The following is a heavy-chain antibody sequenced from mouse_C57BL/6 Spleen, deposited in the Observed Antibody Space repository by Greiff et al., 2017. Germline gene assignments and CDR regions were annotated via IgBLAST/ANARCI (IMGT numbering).Heavy chain of an antibody. J-gene: IGHJ4*01. Sequence: EVQLVESGPELVKPGASVKMSCKASGYTFTDYNMHWVKQSHGKSLEWIGYINPNNGGTNYNQKFKGKATLTVNKSSSTAYMELRSLTSEDSAVYYCARYGNRYAMDYWGQGTSVTVSS. V-gene: IGHV1-22*01. D-gene: IGHD2-1*01. CDR1: GYTFTDYN. CDR2: INPNNGGT. CDR3: ARYGNRYAMDY.